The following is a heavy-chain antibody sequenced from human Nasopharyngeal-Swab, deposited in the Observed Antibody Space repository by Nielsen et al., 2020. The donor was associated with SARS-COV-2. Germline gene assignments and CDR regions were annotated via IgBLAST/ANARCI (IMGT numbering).Heavy chain of an antibody. CDR3: ARGVVSGSYGSLTDAFEI. J-gene: IGHJ3*02. D-gene: IGHD1-26*01. CDR2: IIPIFGTA. CDR1: GGTFRTYA. Sequence: SVKVSCKASGGTFRTYAISWVRQAPGQGLEWMGGIIPIFGTANYAQKLQGRVTITADSSQSTAYMELSSLRSEDTAVYYCARGVVSGSYGSLTDAFEIWGQGTMVTVSS. V-gene: IGHV1-69*06.